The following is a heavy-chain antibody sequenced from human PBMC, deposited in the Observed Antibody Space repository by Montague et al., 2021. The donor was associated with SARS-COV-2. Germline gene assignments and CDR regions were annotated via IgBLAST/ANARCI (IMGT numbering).Heavy chain of an antibody. CDR3: AKKTIAVPGSPHFDS. J-gene: IGHJ4*02. CDR2: ISGGGDMT. CDR1: GFTFSSYG. Sequence: SLRLSCAASGFTFSSYGMFWVRQTPGKGLEWVSAISGGGDMTYXXXSXXXRFTISRDNSKNTLYLQMNTLRAEDTAVYFCAKKTIAVPGSPHFDSWGQGTLVTVSS. V-gene: IGHV3-23*01. D-gene: IGHD6-19*01.